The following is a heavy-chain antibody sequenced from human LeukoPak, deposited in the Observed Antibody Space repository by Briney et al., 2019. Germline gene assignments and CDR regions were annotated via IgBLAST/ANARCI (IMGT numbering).Heavy chain of an antibody. D-gene: IGHD5-18*01. CDR2: ISSSGSTI. V-gene: IGHV3-11*04. Sequence: PGGXLRLSCAASGFTFSDYYMSWIRQAPGKGLEWGSYISSSGSTIYYADSVKGGFTISRDNAKNSLYLQMNSLRAEDTAVYYCASPAWIQLWDDAFDIWGQGTMVTVSS. J-gene: IGHJ3*02. CDR1: GFTFSDYY. CDR3: ASPAWIQLWDDAFDI.